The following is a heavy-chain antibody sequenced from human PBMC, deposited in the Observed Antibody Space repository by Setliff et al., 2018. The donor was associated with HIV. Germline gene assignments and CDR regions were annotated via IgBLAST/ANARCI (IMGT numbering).Heavy chain of an antibody. CDR2: IYSSGTT. Sequence: SETLSLTCTVSGDSITGHYWNWIRQPPGKGLEWIGYIYSSGTTNYNPSLRSRVTISVDTSKNQFSLKLNSATTADTAIYFCARRAGPYTTGRYFDSWGRGMLVTVSS. CDR3: ARRAGPYTTGRYFDS. D-gene: IGHD4-17*01. V-gene: IGHV4-59*11. CDR1: GDSITGHY. J-gene: IGHJ4*02.